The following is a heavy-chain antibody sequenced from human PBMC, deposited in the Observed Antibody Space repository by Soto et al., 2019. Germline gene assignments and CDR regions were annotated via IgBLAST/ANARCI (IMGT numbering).Heavy chain of an antibody. Sequence: PGGSLRLSCAASGFTVSSYGMHWVRQAPGKGLEWVAVFSYDGVNKYYTDSVKGGFTISRDNSKNTLYLQINSLRAEDTAVYYCAKGPRPRAIYGMDVWGQGTTVTVSS. CDR1: GFTVSSYG. CDR2: FSYDGVNK. V-gene: IGHV3-30*18. CDR3: AKGPRPRAIYGMDV. J-gene: IGHJ6*02.